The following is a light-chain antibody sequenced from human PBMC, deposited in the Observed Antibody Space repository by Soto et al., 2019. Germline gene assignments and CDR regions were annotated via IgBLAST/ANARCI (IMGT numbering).Light chain of an antibody. CDR3: RLYGSSPPMYT. Sequence: DIVLTQSPDTLSLSPGERASLSCRASQSINNVYLGWYQQKRGQATRLLIYGASSRATGIPDRFSGSGSGTDFTLTISRLEPEDFAVYYCRLYGSSPPMYTFGQGTKLEIK. V-gene: IGKV3-20*01. CDR1: QSINNVY. J-gene: IGKJ2*01. CDR2: GAS.